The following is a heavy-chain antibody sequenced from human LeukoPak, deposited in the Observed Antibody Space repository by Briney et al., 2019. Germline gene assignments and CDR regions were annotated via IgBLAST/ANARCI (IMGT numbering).Heavy chain of an antibody. J-gene: IGHJ6*02. Sequence: GGSLRLSCAASGFTFSSYAMNWVRQAPGKGLEWVSYISSSGSTIYYADSVKGRFTISRDNAKNSMYLQMNSLRAEDTAVYYCARDQYGMDVWGQGTTVTVSS. CDR3: ARDQYGMDV. CDR1: GFTFSSYA. CDR2: ISSSGSTI. V-gene: IGHV3-48*03.